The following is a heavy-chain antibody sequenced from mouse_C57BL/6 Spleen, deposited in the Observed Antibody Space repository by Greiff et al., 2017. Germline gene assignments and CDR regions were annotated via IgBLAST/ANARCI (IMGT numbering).Heavy chain of an antibody. CDR2: ISSGSSNN. J-gene: IGHJ4*01. CDR1: GFTFSDYG. Sequence: EVKLMESGGGLVKPGGSLKLSCAASGFTFSDYGMHWVRQAPEKGLEWVAYISSGSSNNYYADTVKGRFTISRDNAKNTLFLQMTDLRSEDTAMYYCGKHHGDYWGQGTSVTVSS. CDR3: GKHHGDY. V-gene: IGHV5-17*01.